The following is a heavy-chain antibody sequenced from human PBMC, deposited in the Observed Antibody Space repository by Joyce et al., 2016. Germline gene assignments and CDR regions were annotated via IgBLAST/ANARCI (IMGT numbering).Heavy chain of an antibody. J-gene: IGHJ4*02. CDR2: ISISSSYI. CDR1: GFTFSSYS. Sequence: EVQLVESGGGLVESGGSLRLSCAASGFTFSSYSMNWVRQAPGKGLEGVSSISISSSYIYDADSVKGRFTISRDDAENSLYLQMHSLRVDDTAVYYCARDRAMVSRFDYWGQGTLVTVSS. D-gene: IGHD2-8*01. V-gene: IGHV3-21*01. CDR3: ARDRAMVSRFDY.